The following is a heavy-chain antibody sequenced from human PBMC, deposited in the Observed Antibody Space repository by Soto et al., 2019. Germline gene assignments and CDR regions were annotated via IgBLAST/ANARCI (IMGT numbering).Heavy chain of an antibody. Sequence: WVSLRLSFSASGFPFISYAMSWVRQAPGKGLEWVSAISGSGGSTYYADSVKGRFTISRDNSKNTLYLQMNSLRAEDTAVYYCANKVGRYCGMDVWGQGTTVTVSS. CDR1: GFPFISYA. J-gene: IGHJ6*02. CDR2: ISGSGGST. V-gene: IGHV3-23*01. CDR3: ANKVGRYCGMDV.